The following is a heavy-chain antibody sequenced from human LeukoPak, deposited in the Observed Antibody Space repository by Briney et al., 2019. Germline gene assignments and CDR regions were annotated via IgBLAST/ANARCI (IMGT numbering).Heavy chain of an antibody. CDR3: ARARDGSYYSV. CDR2: ISYDGSNK. Sequence: PGGSLRLSCAASGFTFSSYAMHWVRQAPGKGLEWVAVISYDGSNKYYADSVKGRFTISRDNSKNTLYLQMNSLRAEDTAVYYCARARDGSYYSVWGQGTLVTVSS. CDR1: GFTFSSYA. V-gene: IGHV3-30-3*01. D-gene: IGHD1-26*01. J-gene: IGHJ4*02.